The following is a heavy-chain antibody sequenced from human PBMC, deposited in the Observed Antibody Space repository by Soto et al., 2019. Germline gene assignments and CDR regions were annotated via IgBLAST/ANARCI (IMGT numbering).Heavy chain of an antibody. Sequence: QITLKESGPTLVKPTQTLTLTCTFSGFSLSTSGVGVGWIRQPPGKALEWLALIYWDDDKRYSPSLKSRLTITTDPSKNQVVLTMTNMDPVDTATYYCAHQEEGGAFDIWGQGTMVTVSS. CDR1: GFSLSTSGVG. J-gene: IGHJ3*02. CDR3: AHQEEGGAFDI. CDR2: IYWDDDK. V-gene: IGHV2-5*02. D-gene: IGHD3-16*01.